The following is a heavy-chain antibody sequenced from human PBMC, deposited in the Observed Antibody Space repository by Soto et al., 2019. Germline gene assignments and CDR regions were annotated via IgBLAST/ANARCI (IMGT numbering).Heavy chain of an antibody. CDR3: ARDGSLRGNPDDY. V-gene: IGHV3-21*01. Sequence: VQLVESGGGLVKPGGSLRLSCAASGFTFSSYTMNWVRQAPGKGLEWVSSISSSSSDIYYADSVKGRFTISRDNAKNSLYLQMNSLRVEDTAVYYCARDGSLRGNPDDYWGPGTLVTVSS. J-gene: IGHJ4*02. CDR1: GFTFSSYT. CDR2: ISSSSSDI.